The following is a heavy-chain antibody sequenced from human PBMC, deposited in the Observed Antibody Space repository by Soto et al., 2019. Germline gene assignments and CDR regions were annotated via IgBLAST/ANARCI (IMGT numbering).Heavy chain of an antibody. V-gene: IGHV1-18*04. J-gene: IGHJ6*02. CDR2: ISAYNGDT. D-gene: IGHD6-13*01. Sequence: ASVKVSCKASGYTLTDYGISWVRQATGQGLEWMGWISAYNGDTNSTQKFQGRVTMTTDASTNTAYMELKSLRSDDTAVYYCARGASSWSTLLYYGLDVWGQGTAVTVSS. CDR3: ARGASSWSTLLYYGLDV. CDR1: GYTLTDYG.